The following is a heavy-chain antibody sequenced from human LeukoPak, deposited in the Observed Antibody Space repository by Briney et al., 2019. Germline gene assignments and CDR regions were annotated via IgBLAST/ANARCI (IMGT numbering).Heavy chain of an antibody. V-gene: IGHV4-61*01. Sequence: KASETLSLTCTVSGGSVSSGSYYWSWIRQPPGKGLEWIGYIYYSGSTNYNPSLKSRVTISVDTSKNQFSLKLSSVTAADTAVYYCARGVAAVAYYYYGMDVWGQGTTVTVSS. CDR1: GGSVSSGSYY. D-gene: IGHD6-25*01. CDR3: ARGVAAVAYYYYGMDV. J-gene: IGHJ6*02. CDR2: IYYSGST.